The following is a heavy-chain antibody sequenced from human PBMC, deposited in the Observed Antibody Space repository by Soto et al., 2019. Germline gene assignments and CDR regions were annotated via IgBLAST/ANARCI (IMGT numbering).Heavy chain of an antibody. J-gene: IGHJ6*02. V-gene: IGHV4-31*03. CDR2: IYYSGST. CDR3: AASCVGCGGFNYYGMDV. Sequence: PSATLSLTCTVSGGSISSGGYYWSWIRQHPGKGLEWIGYIYYSGSTYYNPSLKSRVTISVDTSKNQFSLKLSSVTAADTALYYCAASCVGCGGFNYYGMDVWGQGTTVTVSS. CDR1: GGSISSGGYY. D-gene: IGHD2-21*01.